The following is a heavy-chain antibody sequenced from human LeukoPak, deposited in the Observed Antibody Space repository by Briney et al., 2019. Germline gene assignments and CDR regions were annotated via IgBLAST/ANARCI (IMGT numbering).Heavy chain of an antibody. J-gene: IGHJ3*01. CDR3: AKDQNYYDSIGYGAFDV. CDR1: GFTFSSYG. V-gene: IGHV3-23*01. D-gene: IGHD3-22*01. CDR2: ISGSGGST. Sequence: GGSLRLSCAASGFTFSSYGMSWVRQAPGKGLEWVSAISGSGGSTYYADSVKGRFTISRDNSKNTLYLQMNSLRVEDTAVYYCAKDQNYYDSIGYGAFDVWGQGTMVTVSS.